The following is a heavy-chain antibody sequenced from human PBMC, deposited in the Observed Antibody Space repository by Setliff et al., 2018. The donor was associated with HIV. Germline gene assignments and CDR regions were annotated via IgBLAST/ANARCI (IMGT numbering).Heavy chain of an antibody. V-gene: IGHV3-9*01. J-gene: IGHJ4*02. D-gene: IGHD5-12*01. Sequence: PGGSLRLSCAASGFTFDDYAMHWVRQPPGKGLEWVSGITWSSDSIAYADSVKGRFTTSRDNAKNSLYLQMNSLKPEDTAFYYCVRGYDVLIGSPDSWGQGTLVTVSS. CDR1: GFTFDDYA. CDR3: VRGYDVLIGSPDS. CDR2: ITWSSDSI.